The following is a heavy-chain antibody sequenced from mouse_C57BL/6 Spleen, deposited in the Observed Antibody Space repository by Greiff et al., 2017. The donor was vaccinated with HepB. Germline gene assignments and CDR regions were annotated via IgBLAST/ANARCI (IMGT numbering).Heavy chain of an antibody. Sequence: QVQLKESGAELVRPGTSVKVSCKASGYAFTNYLIEWVKQRPGQGLEWIGVINPGSGGTNYNEKFKGKATLTADKSSSTAYMQLSSLTSEDSAVYFCARETVDYWGQGTSVTVSS. V-gene: IGHV1-54*01. CDR2: INPGSGGT. J-gene: IGHJ4*01. CDR1: GYAFTNYL. CDR3: ARETVDY.